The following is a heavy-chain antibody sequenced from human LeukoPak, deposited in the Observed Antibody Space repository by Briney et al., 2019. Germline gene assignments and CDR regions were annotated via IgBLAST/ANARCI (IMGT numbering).Heavy chain of an antibody. V-gene: IGHV4-59*01. Sequence: PSETLSLTCTVSGGSISNYWSWIRQPTGKGLEWIGYIYYSGSTNYNPSLKSRVTISVDTSKNQFSLKLSSVTAADTAVYYCARWTAVYYYYYGMDVWGQGTTVTVSS. CDR1: GGSISNY. CDR3: ARWTAVYYYYYGMDV. D-gene: IGHD3/OR15-3a*01. CDR2: IYYSGST. J-gene: IGHJ6*02.